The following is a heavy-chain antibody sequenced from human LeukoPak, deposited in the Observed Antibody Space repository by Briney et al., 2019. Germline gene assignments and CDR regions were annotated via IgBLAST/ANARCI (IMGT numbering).Heavy chain of an antibody. CDR1: GFTFSGDW. CDR3: TRGAAPQAY. Sequence: GGSLRLSCAASGFTFSGDWMHWVRQVPGKGLVWVSRINGDGSTTAYADSVKGRFTISRDNAKNTLYLQMNSLRAEDTAVYCCTRGAAPQAYWGQGTLVTVSS. CDR2: INGDGSTT. D-gene: IGHD2-15*01. J-gene: IGHJ4*02. V-gene: IGHV3-74*01.